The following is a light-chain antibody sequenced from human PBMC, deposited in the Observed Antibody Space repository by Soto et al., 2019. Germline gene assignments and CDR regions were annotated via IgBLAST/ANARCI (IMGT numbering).Light chain of an antibody. Sequence: EIVVTQSPGILSVSPGDRATLSCRASQSVSTNLAWYQQKPGQAPTLLIYAASTRATGIPARFTGSWSGTYFTLTISTLQSEDFSVYYCQEYSKCTLYTFGPGARIDIK. J-gene: IGKJ3*01. CDR1: QSVSTN. CDR3: QEYSKCTLYT. CDR2: AAS. V-gene: IGKV3-15*01.